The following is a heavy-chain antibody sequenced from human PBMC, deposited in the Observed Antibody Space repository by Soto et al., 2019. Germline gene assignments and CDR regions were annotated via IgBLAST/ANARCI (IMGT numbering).Heavy chain of an antibody. Sequence: QVQLVESGGGVVQPGRSLRLSCAASGFTFSSYAMHWVRQAPGKGLEWVAVISYDGSNKYYADSVKGRFTISRDNSKNTLYLQMNSLRAEDTAVYYCARDLPGYCISTSCPPLFWDYYYGMDVWGQGTTVTVSS. V-gene: IGHV3-30-3*01. CDR3: ARDLPGYCISTSCPPLFWDYYYGMDV. J-gene: IGHJ6*02. CDR1: GFTFSSYA. CDR2: ISYDGSNK. D-gene: IGHD2-2*01.